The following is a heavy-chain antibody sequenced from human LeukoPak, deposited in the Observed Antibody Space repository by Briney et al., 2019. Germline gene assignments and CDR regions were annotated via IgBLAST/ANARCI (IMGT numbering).Heavy chain of an antibody. CDR2: IYYSGST. CDR3: ARETTLAGFASGLGFNY. J-gene: IGHJ4*02. V-gene: IGHV4-39*02. D-gene: IGHD6-19*01. CDR1: GGSISSSSYY. Sequence: SETLSLTCTVSGGSISSSSYYWGWIRQPPGKGLEWIGSIYYSGSTYYNPSLKSRVTIFVDTSKNQFSLKLSSVTAADTATYYCARETTLAGFASGLGFNYWGQGILVTVSS.